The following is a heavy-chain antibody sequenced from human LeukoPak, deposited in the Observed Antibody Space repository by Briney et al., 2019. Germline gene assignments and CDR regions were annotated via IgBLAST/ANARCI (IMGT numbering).Heavy chain of an antibody. V-gene: IGHV1-2*02. CDR1: RYTFTGYY. CDR2: INPNSGGT. J-gene: IGHJ5*02. CDR3: ARATMDSSGYYFLS. Sequence: ASVKVSCKASRYTFTGYYMHWVRQAPGQGLEWMGWINPNSGGTNYAQKFQGRVTMTRDTSISTAYMELSRLRSDDTAVYYCARATMDSSGYYFLSWGQGTLVTVSS. D-gene: IGHD3-22*01.